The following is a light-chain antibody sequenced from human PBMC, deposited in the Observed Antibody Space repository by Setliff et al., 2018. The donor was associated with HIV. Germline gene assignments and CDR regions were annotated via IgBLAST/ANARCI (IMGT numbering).Light chain of an antibody. CDR1: SSDVGGYNY. Sequence: QSVLTQPASVSGSPGQSITISCTGTSSDVGGYNYVSWYQQHPGKAPKVMIYEVSNRPSGVSHRFSGSKSGNTASLTISGLQAEDEADYHCTSYTSSYTLVFGTGTKVTV. CDR3: TSYTSSYTLV. V-gene: IGLV2-14*01. J-gene: IGLJ1*01. CDR2: EVS.